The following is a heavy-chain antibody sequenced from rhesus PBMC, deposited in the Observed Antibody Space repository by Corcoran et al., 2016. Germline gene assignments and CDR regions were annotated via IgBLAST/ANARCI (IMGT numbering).Heavy chain of an antibody. CDR1: GASISRNS. CDR2: IYGGGGST. J-gene: IGHJ6*01. V-gene: IGHV4S2*01. Sequence: QVQLQASGPGLVKPSATLRLTCAASGASISRNSWGWIRPAPGKGLGWIGRIYGGGGSTDYNPSLKSRVTISIDTSKNQFSLKLSSVTAADTAVYYCARYGSSYGGLDSWGQGVVVTVSS. D-gene: IGHD4-29*01. CDR3: ARYGSSYGGLDS.